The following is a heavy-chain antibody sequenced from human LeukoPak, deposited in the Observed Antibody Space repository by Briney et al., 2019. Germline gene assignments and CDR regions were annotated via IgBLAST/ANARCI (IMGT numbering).Heavy chain of an antibody. J-gene: IGHJ4*02. D-gene: IGHD1-1*01. CDR1: GGSISGSDYY. V-gene: IGHV4-34*01. CDR2: INHSGST. CDR3: ASGRAGARNWNPGY. Sequence: SETLSLTCTVSGGSISGSDYYWSWIRQPPGKGLEWIGEINHSGSTNYNPSLKSRVTISVDTSKNQFSLRLSSVTAADTAVYYCASGRAGARNWNPGYWGQGTLVTVSS.